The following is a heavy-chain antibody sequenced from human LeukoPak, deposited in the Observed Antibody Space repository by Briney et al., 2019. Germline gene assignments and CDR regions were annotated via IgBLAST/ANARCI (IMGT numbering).Heavy chain of an antibody. CDR3: ARVGDIVATIVGAFDI. Sequence: SVKVSCKASGCTFSSYAISWVRQAPGQGLEWMGRIIPILGIANYAQKFQGRVTITADKSTSTAYMELSSLRSEDTAVYYCARVGDIVATIVGAFDIWGQGTMVTVSS. CDR2: IIPILGIA. CDR1: GCTFSSYA. V-gene: IGHV1-69*04. J-gene: IGHJ3*02. D-gene: IGHD5-12*01.